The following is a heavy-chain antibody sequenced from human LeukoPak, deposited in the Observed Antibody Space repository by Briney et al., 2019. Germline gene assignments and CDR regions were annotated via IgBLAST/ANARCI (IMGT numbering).Heavy chain of an antibody. CDR1: GGSISSSSYY. CDR2: IYYSGST. Sequence: PSETLSLTCTVSGGSISSSSYYWDWIRQPPGKGLEWIGSIYYSGSTYYNPSLKSRVTVSVDTSKNQFSLKLSYVTAADTAVYYCARDVGLPLGYYYGMDVWGQGTTVTVSS. D-gene: IGHD3/OR15-3a*01. V-gene: IGHV4-39*07. CDR3: ARDVGLPLGYYYGMDV. J-gene: IGHJ6*02.